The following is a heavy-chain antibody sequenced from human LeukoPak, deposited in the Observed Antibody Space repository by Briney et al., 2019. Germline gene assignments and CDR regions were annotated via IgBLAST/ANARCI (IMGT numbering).Heavy chain of an antibody. J-gene: IGHJ4*02. CDR3: ARLYSYGFPTLDY. V-gene: IGHV4-59*01. Sequence: SETLSLTCTVSGGSISSYYWSWIRQPPGKGLEWIGYIYYSGSTNYNPSLKSRVTISVDTSKNQFSLKLSSVTAADTAVYYCARLYSYGFPTLDYWGQGTLVTVSS. D-gene: IGHD5-18*01. CDR1: GGSISSYY. CDR2: IYYSGST.